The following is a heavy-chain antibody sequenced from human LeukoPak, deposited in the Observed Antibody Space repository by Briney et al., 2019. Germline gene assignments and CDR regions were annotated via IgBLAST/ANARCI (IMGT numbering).Heavy chain of an antibody. CDR2: INHRGST. V-gene: IGHV4-34*01. J-gene: IGHJ4*02. CDR3: ARYSSSWPNFFDY. CDR1: GGSFSGYL. Sequence: SETLSLTCAVYGGSFSGYLWSWIRQPPGEGLEWIGEINHRGSTNYNPALKSRVTISVDTSENQFSLKLSSVAAADTAVYYCARYSSSWPNFFDYWGQGTLVTVSS. D-gene: IGHD6-13*01.